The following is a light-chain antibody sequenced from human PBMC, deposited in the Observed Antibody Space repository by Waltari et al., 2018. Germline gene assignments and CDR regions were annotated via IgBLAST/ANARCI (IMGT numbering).Light chain of an antibody. CDR3: VAWDDRLYGYV. Sequence: QSVLTQPPSASGTPGQRVTISCSGSRSNIGSNYVYWYQQLPGTAPKLLMYENERRPSGVPNRFSCSKSGTSASLAISALRSEDEADFYCVAWDDRLYGYVFGTGTKVTVL. J-gene: IGLJ1*01. V-gene: IGLV1-47*01. CDR1: RSNIGSNY. CDR2: ENE.